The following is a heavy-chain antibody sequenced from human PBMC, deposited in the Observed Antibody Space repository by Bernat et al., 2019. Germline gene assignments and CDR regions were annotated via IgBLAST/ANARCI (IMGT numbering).Heavy chain of an antibody. Sequence: QVQLVQSGAEVKKPGSSVKVSCKASGGTFSSYAISWVRQAPGQGLEWMGGIIPIFGTANYAQKFQGRVTITADESTSTVYMELSSLRSEDTAVYYCARGSGDDSGSYGDPMDVWGKGTTVTVSS. CDR2: IIPIFGTA. CDR1: GGTFSSYA. V-gene: IGHV1-69*01. D-gene: IGHD3-10*01. CDR3: ARGSGDDSGSYGDPMDV. J-gene: IGHJ6*04.